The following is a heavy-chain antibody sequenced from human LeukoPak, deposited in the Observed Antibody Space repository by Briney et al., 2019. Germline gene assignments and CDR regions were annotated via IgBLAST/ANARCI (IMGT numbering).Heavy chain of an antibody. J-gene: IGHJ3*02. V-gene: IGHV4-59*08. Sequence: SETLSLTCTVSGGSISSYYWSWIRQPSGKGLEWIGYIYYRGSTNYNPSLKSRVTISVDTSKNQFSLKLSSVTAADTAVYYCARQTLHYDSSGYYFIDAFDIWGQGTMVTVSS. CDR1: GGSISSYY. D-gene: IGHD3-22*01. CDR2: IYYRGST. CDR3: ARQTLHYDSSGYYFIDAFDI.